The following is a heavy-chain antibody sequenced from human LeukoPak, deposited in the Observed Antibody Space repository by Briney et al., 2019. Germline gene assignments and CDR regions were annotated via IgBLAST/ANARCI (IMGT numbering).Heavy chain of an antibody. CDR1: GYTFTDYY. CDR2: INPNSGGT. V-gene: IGHV1-2*02. D-gene: IGHD3-22*01. Sequence: GASVKVSFKASGYTFTDYYMHWVRQAPGQGLEWMGWINPNSGGTNYAQKFQDRVTMTRDTAISTAYMELSRLRSGDMAVYNCVTSYDNSGYYYWDYWGQGTLVTVSS. CDR3: VTSYDNSGYYYWDY. J-gene: IGHJ4*02.